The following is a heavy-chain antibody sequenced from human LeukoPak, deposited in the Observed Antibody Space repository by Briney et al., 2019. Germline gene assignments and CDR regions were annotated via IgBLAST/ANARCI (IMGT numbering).Heavy chain of an antibody. CDR3: ARVFPWGNFDY. D-gene: IGHD3-16*01. Sequence: SVKGRFTISRDSSNNTLFLQMNSLGADDTAVYYCARVFPWGNFDYWGQGTLVTVSS. V-gene: IGHV3-30*01. J-gene: IGHJ4*02.